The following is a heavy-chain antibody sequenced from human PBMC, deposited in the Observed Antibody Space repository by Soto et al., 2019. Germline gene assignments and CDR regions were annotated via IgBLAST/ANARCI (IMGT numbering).Heavy chain of an antibody. CDR3: AREREGSGFDP. J-gene: IGHJ5*02. V-gene: IGHV1-8*01. D-gene: IGHD1-26*01. Sequence: ASVKVSCKASGYTFTSYDINWVRQATGQGLEWMGWMNPNSGNTAYALKFQGRVTMTRNTSISTAHMELSSLRSEDTAVYYCAREREGSGFDPWGQGTLVTVSS. CDR2: MNPNSGNT. CDR1: GYTFTSYD.